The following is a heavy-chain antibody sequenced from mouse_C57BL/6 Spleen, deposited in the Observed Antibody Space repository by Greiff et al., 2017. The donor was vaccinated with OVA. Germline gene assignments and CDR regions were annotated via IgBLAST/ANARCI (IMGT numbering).Heavy chain of an antibody. Sequence: VQLQQSGAELVRPGASVTLSCKASGYTFTDYEMHWVKQTPVHGLEWIGAIDPETGGTAYNQKFKGKAILTADKSSSTAYMELRSLTSEDSAVYYCTLYYYGSSLYYFDYWGQGTTLTVSS. J-gene: IGHJ2*01. CDR3: TLYYYGSSLYYFDY. D-gene: IGHD1-1*01. V-gene: IGHV1-15*01. CDR2: IDPETGGT. CDR1: GYTFTDYE.